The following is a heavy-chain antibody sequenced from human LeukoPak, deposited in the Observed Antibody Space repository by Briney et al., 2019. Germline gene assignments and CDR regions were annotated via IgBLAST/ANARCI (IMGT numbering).Heavy chain of an antibody. CDR1: GFTFTSSA. Sequence: GGSLRLSCAASGFTFTSSAMSWVRQPPRKGLEWLSTINGDDYSTYYADSVKGRFTFSRDSSKNTLYLQMYSLRTDDTAIYYCAKANPTPRGVNFDYWGQGTLVTVSS. CDR2: INGDDYST. J-gene: IGHJ4*02. V-gene: IGHV3-23*01. CDR3: AKANPTPRGVNFDY. D-gene: IGHD3-10*01.